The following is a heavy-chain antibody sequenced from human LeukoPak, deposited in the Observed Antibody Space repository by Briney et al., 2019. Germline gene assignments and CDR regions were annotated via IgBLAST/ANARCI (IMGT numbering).Heavy chain of an antibody. CDR3: AGGESEYSSSGDFAY. CDR2: INSDGSST. V-gene: IGHV3-74*01. D-gene: IGHD6-6*01. CDR1: GFTFSSYW. Sequence: PGGSLRLSCAASGFTFSSYWMHWVRQAPGKGLVWVSRINSDGSSTSYADSVKGRFTISRDNAKNTLYLQMNSLRAEDTAVYYCAGGESEYSSSGDFAYWGQGTLVTVSS. J-gene: IGHJ4*02.